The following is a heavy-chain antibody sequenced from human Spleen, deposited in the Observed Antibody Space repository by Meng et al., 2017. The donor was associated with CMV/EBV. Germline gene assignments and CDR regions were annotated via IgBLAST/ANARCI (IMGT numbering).Heavy chain of an antibody. D-gene: IGHD3-16*02. Sequence: GSISSDGYYWSWIRQHPGKGLEWIGYIYYSGSTHYSPSLKSRVSMSVDTSKNKFSLKLNSVTAADTAVYYCARSNYVWGSYRLYFDYWGQGTLVTVSS. CDR3: ARSNYVWGSYRLYFDY. J-gene: IGHJ4*02. CDR2: IYYSGST. CDR1: GSISSDGYY. V-gene: IGHV4-31*02.